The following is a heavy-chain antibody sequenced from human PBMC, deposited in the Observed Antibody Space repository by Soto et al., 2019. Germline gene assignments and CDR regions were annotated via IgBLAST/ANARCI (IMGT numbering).Heavy chain of an antibody. Sequence: PGGSLRLSCAASGFTFSIYAMTWVRQAPGKGLEWVSTTGGTGRTTYYADSVKGRFTVSRDNSKSTLDLQMSSLRAEDTAVYYCATVHNTSRSFDYWGQGTLVTVSS. D-gene: IGHD1-1*01. CDR2: TGGTGRTT. CDR1: GFTFSIYA. J-gene: IGHJ4*02. V-gene: IGHV3-23*01. CDR3: ATVHNTSRSFDY.